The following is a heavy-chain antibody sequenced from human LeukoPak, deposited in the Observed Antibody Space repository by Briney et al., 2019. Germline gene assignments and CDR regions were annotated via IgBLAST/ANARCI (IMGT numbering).Heavy chain of an antibody. Sequence: GGSLRRSCAASGFTFSSYGMHWVRQAPGKGLEWVAVISYDGTNKFYADSVKGRFTISRDNSKSTLYLQMNSLRAADTAVYYCAKDADTKLLIISMSLDNWGQGTLVTVSS. D-gene: IGHD3-9*01. J-gene: IGHJ4*02. CDR2: ISYDGTNK. V-gene: IGHV3-30*18. CDR1: GFTFSSYG. CDR3: AKDADTKLLIISMSLDN.